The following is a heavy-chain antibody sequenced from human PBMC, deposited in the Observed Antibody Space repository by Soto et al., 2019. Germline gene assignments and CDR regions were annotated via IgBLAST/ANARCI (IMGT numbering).Heavy chain of an antibody. D-gene: IGHD2-21*01. CDR1: GFTFSGYW. CDR3: ARVRMEAAFAVFDM. V-gene: IGHV3-74*01. CDR2: INSDGSDT. J-gene: IGHJ3*02. Sequence: PVGSLRLSCAASGFTFSGYWMHWVRQAPGKGLVWVSRINSDGSDTTYADSVKGRFTISRDNAKNTLSLQMSSLRAEDTAVYYFARVRMEAAFAVFDMWGRGRMVTVSS.